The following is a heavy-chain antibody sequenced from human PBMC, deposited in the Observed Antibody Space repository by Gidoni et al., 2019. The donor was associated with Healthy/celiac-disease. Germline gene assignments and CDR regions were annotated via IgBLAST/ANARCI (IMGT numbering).Heavy chain of an antibody. J-gene: IGHJ1*01. CDR2: IYHSGST. CDR3: ARAGYDDSSGDAEYFQH. CDR1: GGSISSGGYS. Sequence: QLQLQESGSGLVKPSQTLSLTCAVSGGSISSGGYSWSWIRQPPVKGLEWIGYIYHSGSTYYNPSLKSRVTISVDRSKNQFSLKLSSVTAADTAVYYCARAGYDDSSGDAEYFQHWGQGTLVTVSS. V-gene: IGHV4-30-2*01. D-gene: IGHD3-22*01.